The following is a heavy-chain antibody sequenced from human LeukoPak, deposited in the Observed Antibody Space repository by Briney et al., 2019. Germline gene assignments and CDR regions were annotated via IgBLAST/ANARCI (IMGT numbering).Heavy chain of an antibody. CDR3: ARAGGPGTVDY. V-gene: IGHV3-7*01. D-gene: IGHD6-13*01. Sequence: GGSLRLSCAVSGFTFRTYWMSWVRQAPGKGLEWGANINEDGSEKYYVDSVKGRFTISRDNGENSLYLQMKNLRVEDTAIYYCARAGGPGTVDYWGQGTLVTVSS. CDR1: GFTFRTYW. J-gene: IGHJ4*02. CDR2: INEDGSEK.